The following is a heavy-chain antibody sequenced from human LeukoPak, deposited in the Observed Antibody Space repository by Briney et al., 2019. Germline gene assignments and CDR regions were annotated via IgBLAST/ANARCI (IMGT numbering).Heavy chain of an antibody. CDR2: INPNSSGT. CDR1: GYTFTGYY. Sequence: GASVKVSCKASGYTFTGYYMHWVRQAPGQGLEWMGWINPNSSGTNYAQKFQGRVTMTRDTSISTAYMELSRLRSDDTAVYYCARDGATIFGVVIMFDYWGQGTLVTVSS. D-gene: IGHD3-3*01. V-gene: IGHV1-2*02. J-gene: IGHJ4*02. CDR3: ARDGATIFGVVIMFDY.